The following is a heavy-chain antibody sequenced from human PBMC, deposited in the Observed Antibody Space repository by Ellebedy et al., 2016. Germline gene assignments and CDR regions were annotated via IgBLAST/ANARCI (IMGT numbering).Heavy chain of an antibody. CDR3: ARDIPAYVVRGVNIGGRIFDI. V-gene: IGHV1-3*01. Sequence: ASVKVSXXASGYTFTNYAMHWVRQAPGQRLEWMGWINAGNGNTKYSQKFLGRVTITCDTSASTVYMDLSRLRSEDTAVYYCARDIPAYVVRGVNIGGRIFDIWGQGTMVTVSS. CDR1: GYTFTNYA. D-gene: IGHD3-10*01. CDR2: INAGNGNT. J-gene: IGHJ3*02.